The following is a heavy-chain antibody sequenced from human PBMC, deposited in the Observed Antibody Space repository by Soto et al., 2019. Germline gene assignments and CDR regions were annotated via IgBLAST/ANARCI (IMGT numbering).Heavy chain of an antibody. Sequence: SETLSLTCTVSGGSISSSSYYWDWIRQPPGKGLEWIGSIYYTGSTYYNPSLKSRVTISVDMSKKQFSLKLTSVTSADTAVYYCARLGGYYQAFDNWGQGTLVTVSS. D-gene: IGHD3-22*01. V-gene: IGHV4-39*01. CDR3: ARLGGYYQAFDN. CDR1: GGSISSSSYY. J-gene: IGHJ4*02. CDR2: IYYTGST.